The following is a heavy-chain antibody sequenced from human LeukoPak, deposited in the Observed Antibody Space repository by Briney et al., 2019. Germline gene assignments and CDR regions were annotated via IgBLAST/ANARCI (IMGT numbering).Heavy chain of an antibody. CDR2: VDYTGIT. CDR3: ARGGFAYYYDSSGYYYFDY. Sequence: PSETLSLTCTVSGGSISSSGYYWGWIRQPPGKGLEWIGSVDYTGITSHSPSLKSRVTISVDTSKNQFSLKVSSVTAADTAVYYCARGGFAYYYDSSGYYYFDYWGQGTLVTVSS. D-gene: IGHD3-22*01. J-gene: IGHJ4*02. CDR1: GGSISSSGYY. V-gene: IGHV4-39*07.